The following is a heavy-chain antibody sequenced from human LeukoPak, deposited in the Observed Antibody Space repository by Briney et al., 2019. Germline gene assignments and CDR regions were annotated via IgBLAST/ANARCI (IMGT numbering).Heavy chain of an antibody. D-gene: IGHD1-26*01. CDR3: ARERLGGSYYRPVDY. CDR1: GGSITNGGYY. CDR2: IYTTGNT. V-gene: IGHV4-61*02. Sequence: TLSLTCTVSGGSITNGGYYWSWIRQPAGKGLEWIGRIYTTGNTNYNPSLKSRVTISLDTSKNQFSLKLSSVSAEDTALYYCARERLGGSYYRPVDYWGQGNLVTVSS. J-gene: IGHJ4*02.